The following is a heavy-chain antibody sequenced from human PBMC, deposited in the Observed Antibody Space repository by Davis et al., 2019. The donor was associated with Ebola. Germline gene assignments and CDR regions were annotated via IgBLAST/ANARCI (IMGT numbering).Heavy chain of an antibody. CDR3: ARGDSISGLYGVMGAFDM. D-gene: IGHD6-19*01. V-gene: IGHV3-33*01. CDR1: GFTFNIYG. CDR2: IWYDGSNE. Sequence: GESLKISCEASGFTFNIYGMHWVRQAPGKGLEWVALIWYDGSNEYYADSVKGRFTISRDNSKNTLYVQMNSLRAEDTAMYYCARGDSISGLYGVMGAFDMWGQGTMVTVSS. J-gene: IGHJ3*02.